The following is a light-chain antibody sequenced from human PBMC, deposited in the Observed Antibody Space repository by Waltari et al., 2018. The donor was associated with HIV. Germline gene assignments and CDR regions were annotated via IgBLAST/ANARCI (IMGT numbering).Light chain of an antibody. Sequence: EIVMTQSPALLSVSPGERASLSCRASQTISSRLVWYQQKVGQAPRLLIYGASTRAPGIPARFSGSGSGTEFTLTISSLQSEDFAVYYCQQYQNLPPYTFGQGTKLE. CDR3: QQYQNLPPYT. J-gene: IGKJ2*01. CDR1: QTISSR. V-gene: IGKV3-15*01. CDR2: GAS.